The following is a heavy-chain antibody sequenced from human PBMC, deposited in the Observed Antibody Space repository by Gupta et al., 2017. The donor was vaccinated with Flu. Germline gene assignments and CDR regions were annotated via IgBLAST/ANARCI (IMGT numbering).Heavy chain of an antibody. V-gene: IGHV1-2*02. D-gene: IGHD6-19*01. CDR2: RNPDSGAT. CDR1: GYTFTDHY. J-gene: IGHJ4*02. Sequence: QEDLVQSGAEVKACGVSVKVSCKASGYTFTDHYIHWVRQAPGQGLEWMGWRNPDSGATHSAQTFQGRVSMTRDTSVDTAYMELSSLTSEDTAVYYCARVSSLRYSSGWYHLWGQGTLVTVSS. CDR3: ARVSSLRYSSGWYHL.